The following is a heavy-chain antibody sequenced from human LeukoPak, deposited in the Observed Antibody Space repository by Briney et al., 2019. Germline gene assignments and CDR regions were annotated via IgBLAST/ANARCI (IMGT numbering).Heavy chain of an antibody. CDR2: ISAYNGNT. V-gene: IGHV1-18*01. D-gene: IGHD5-18*01. J-gene: IGHJ4*02. CDR1: GYTFTSYG. CDR3: ARAKDSYGYSGFDY. Sequence: EASVKVSCKASGYTFTSYGISWVRQAPGQGLECMGWISAYNGNTNYAQKLQGRVTMTTDTSTSTAYMELRSLRSDDTAVYYCARAKDSYGYSGFDYWGQGTLVTVSS.